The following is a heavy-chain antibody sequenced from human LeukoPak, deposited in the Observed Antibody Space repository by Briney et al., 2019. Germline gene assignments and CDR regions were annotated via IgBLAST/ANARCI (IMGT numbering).Heavy chain of an antibody. V-gene: IGHV3-30*02. J-gene: IGHJ4*02. CDR1: GFTFSSYG. D-gene: IGHD3-16*01. CDR3: AKDGLRGRAAKYYFDY. CDR2: IRYDGSNK. Sequence: PGGSLRLSCAASGFTFSSYGMHWVRQAPGKGLEWVAFIRYDGSNKYYADSVKGRFTISRDNSKNTLYLQMNSLRAEDTAVYYCAKDGLRGRAAKYYFDYWGQGTLVTVSS.